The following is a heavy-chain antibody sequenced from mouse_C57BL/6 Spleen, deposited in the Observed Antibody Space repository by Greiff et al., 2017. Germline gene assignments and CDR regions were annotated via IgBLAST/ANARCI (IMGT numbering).Heavy chain of an antibody. D-gene: IGHD2-5*01. V-gene: IGHV1-42*01. CDR1: GYSFTGYY. J-gene: IGHJ2*01. Sequence: EVQVVESGPELVKPGASVKISCKASGYSFTGYYMNWVKQSPEKSLEWIGEINPSTGGTTYNQKFKAKATLTVDKSSSTAYMQLKSLTSEDSAVYYCARSYSNPYYFDYWGQGTTLTVSS. CDR3: ARSYSNPYYFDY. CDR2: INPSTGGT.